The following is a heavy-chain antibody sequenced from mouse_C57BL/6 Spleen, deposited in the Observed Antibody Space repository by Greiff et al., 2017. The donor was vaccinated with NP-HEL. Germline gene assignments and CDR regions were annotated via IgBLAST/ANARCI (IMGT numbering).Heavy chain of an antibody. CDR2: INPNNGGT. J-gene: IGHJ2*01. V-gene: IGHV1-22*01. CDR1: GYTFTDYN. CDR3: ARASAFGYFDY. D-gene: IGHD6-1*01. Sequence: EVQLQESGPELVKPGASVKMSCKASGYTFTDYNMHWVKQSHGKSLEWIGYINPNNGGTSYNQKFKGKATLTVNKSSSTAYMELRSLTSEDSAVYYCARASAFGYFDYWGQGTTLTVSS.